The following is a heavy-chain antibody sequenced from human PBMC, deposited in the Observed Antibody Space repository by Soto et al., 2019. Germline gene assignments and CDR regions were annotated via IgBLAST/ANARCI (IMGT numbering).Heavy chain of an antibody. V-gene: IGHV3-53*01. J-gene: IGHJ3*02. CDR2: IYSGGST. Sequence: GGSLRLSCVVSGFTFSTYSMSWVRQAPGKGLEWVSVIYSGGSTYYADSGKGRFTISRDNSKNTLYLQMNSLRAEDTAVYYCARGGYYYASSGYYYEIEAFDIWGQGTMVTVSS. CDR3: ARGGYYYASSGYYYEIEAFDI. CDR1: GFTFSTYS. D-gene: IGHD3-22*01.